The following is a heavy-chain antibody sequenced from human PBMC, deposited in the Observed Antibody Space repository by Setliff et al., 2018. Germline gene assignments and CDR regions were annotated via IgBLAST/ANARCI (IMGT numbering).Heavy chain of an antibody. V-gene: IGHV4-61*02. CDR2: VYSSVYSSGIT. CDR1: GGSMSSGPNY. J-gene: IGHJ6*03. Sequence: PSETLSLTCTVSGGSMSSGPNYWGWIRQPAGRGLEWVGRVYSSVYSSGITSYNPSLKSRVTISMDTSKNQFSLGQTSVTAADTAVYYCARESAGDESVRHLYYTDVWGRGTTVT. CDR3: ARESAGDESVRHLYYTDV. D-gene: IGHD1-1*01.